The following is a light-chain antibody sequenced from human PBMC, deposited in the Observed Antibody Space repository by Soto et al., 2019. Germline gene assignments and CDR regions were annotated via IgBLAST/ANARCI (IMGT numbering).Light chain of an antibody. J-gene: IGKJ4*01. CDR2: GAS. CDR1: QNVNIN. V-gene: IGKV3-15*01. Sequence: EIVMTQSPATLSVSPGERVTLSCRASQNVNINLAWYQQRPGQAPRVLIYGASNRASGIPDRFSGSGSGTDFTLTISSLQPDDFALYYCQQYNDWPPFTFGGGTRVEIK. CDR3: QQYNDWPPFT.